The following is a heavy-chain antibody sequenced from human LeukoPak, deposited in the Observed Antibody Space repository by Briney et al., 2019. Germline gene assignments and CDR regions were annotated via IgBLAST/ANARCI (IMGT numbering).Heavy chain of an antibody. J-gene: IGHJ4*02. CDR1: GYTFTGYY. D-gene: IGHD2-2*01. CDR2: INPNSGGT. Sequence: GASVKVSCKASGYTFTGYYMHWVRQAPGQGLEWMGWINPNSGGTNYAQKFQGRVTMTRDTSISTAYMELSRPRSDDTAVYYCARSVVVPAAMPDYWGQGTLVTVSS. V-gene: IGHV1-2*02. CDR3: ARSVVVPAAMPDY.